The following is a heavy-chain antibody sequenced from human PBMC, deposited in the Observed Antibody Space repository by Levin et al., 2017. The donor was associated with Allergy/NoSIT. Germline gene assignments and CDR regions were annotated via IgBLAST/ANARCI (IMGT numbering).Heavy chain of an antibody. V-gene: IGHV4-61*01. Sequence: SQTLSLTCTVSGGSVSSGSYYWSWIRQPPGKGLEWIGYIYYSGSTNYNPSLKSRVTISVDTSKNQFSLKLSSVTAADTAVYYCARESQLVLVFDYWGQGTLVTVSS. D-gene: IGHD6-6*01. CDR2: IYYSGST. CDR1: GGSVSSGSYY. CDR3: ARESQLVLVFDY. J-gene: IGHJ4*02.